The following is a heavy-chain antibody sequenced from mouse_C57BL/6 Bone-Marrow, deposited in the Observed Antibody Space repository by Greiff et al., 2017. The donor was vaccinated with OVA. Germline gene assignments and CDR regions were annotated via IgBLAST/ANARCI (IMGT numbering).Heavy chain of an antibody. CDR3: AREGYGSSLYWYFDV. J-gene: IGHJ1*03. D-gene: IGHD1-1*01. CDR2: IDPSDSYT. V-gene: IGHV1-50*01. Sequence: QVQLQQPGAELVKPGASVKLSCKASGYTFTSYWMQWVKQRPGQGLEWIGEIDPSDSYTNYNQKFKGKATLTVDTSSSTAYMQLSSLTSEDSAVYSCAREGYGSSLYWYFDVWGTGTTVTVSS. CDR1: GYTFTSYW.